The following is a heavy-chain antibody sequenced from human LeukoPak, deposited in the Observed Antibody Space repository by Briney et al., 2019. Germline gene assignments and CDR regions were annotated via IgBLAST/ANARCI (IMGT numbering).Heavy chain of an antibody. Sequence: PSETLSLTCTVSGGSISSYYWSWIRQPPGKGLEWIGYIYDSGSTNYNPSLKSRVTISVDTSKNQFSLKLSSVTAADTAMYYCARVSRGNSVGGDYWGQGTLVTVSS. D-gene: IGHD4-23*01. J-gene: IGHJ4*02. V-gene: IGHV4-59*01. CDR1: GGSISSYY. CDR2: IYDSGST. CDR3: ARVSRGNSVGGDY.